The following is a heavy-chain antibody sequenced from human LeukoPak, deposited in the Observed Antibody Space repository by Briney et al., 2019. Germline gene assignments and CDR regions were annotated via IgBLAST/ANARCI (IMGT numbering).Heavy chain of an antibody. V-gene: IGHV1-3*01. CDR3: ARKVVVTEYYFDY. Sequence: ASVKVSCKASGYTFTSYAMHWVRQAPGQRLEWMGWINAGNGNTKYSQKFQGRVTITRDTSASTAYMELSSLRSEDTAVYYCARKVVVTEYYFDYWGQGTLVTVSS. J-gene: IGHJ4*02. CDR2: INAGNGNT. D-gene: IGHD3-22*01. CDR1: GYTFTSYA.